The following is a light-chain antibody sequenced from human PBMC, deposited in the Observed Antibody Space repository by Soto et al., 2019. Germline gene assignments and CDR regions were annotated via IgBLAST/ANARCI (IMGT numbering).Light chain of an antibody. Sequence: QSVLPQPPSMSGAPGQRVTISCTGSSSNIGAGYDVHWYQLLPGTAPKLLIYGNTNRPSGVPDRFSGSKSGTSASLAITGLRAEDEADYYCQSHDSSLNSWVFGGGTKVTVL. CDR3: QSHDSSLNSWV. CDR1: SSNIGAGYD. V-gene: IGLV1-40*01. J-gene: IGLJ3*02. CDR2: GNT.